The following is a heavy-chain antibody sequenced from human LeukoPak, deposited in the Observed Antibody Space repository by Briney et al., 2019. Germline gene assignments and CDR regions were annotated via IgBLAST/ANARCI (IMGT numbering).Heavy chain of an antibody. J-gene: IGHJ4*02. CDR3: ARFALYDYVWGSYRERFDY. V-gene: IGHV4-30-2*01. Sequence: SETLSLTCAVSGGSISSGGYSWSWIRQPPGKGLEWIGYIYHSGSTNYNPSLKSRVTISVDTSKNQFSLKLSSVTAADTAVYYCARFALYDYVWGSYRERFDYWGQGTLVTVSS. D-gene: IGHD3-16*02. CDR1: GGSISSGGYS. CDR2: IYHSGST.